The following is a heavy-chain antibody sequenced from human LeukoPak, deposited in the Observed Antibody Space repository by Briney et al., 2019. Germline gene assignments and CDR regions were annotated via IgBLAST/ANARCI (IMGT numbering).Heavy chain of an antibody. D-gene: IGHD5-24*01. V-gene: IGHV5-51*01. J-gene: IGHJ4*02. CDR1: GYSFTNYW. Sequence: GESLKISCKGSGYSFTNYWIGWVRQMPGKGLEWMGIIYPGGSETRYDPSFQGQVTISADRSTSTAYLQWSSLRASDTAMYYCARASRDGYNQNFDHWGQGTLVTVSS. CDR3: ARASRDGYNQNFDH. CDR2: IYPGGSET.